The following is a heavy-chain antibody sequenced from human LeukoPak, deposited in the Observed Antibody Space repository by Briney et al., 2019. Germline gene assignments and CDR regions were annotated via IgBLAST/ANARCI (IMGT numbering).Heavy chain of an antibody. CDR3: AKSYRSGWYRGVIDY. D-gene: IGHD6-13*01. J-gene: IGHJ4*02. V-gene: IGHV3-30*02. Sequence: GGSLSLSCAASGFTFSSYGIHWVRQAPGKGLEWVAFIRYDGSNKYYADSVKGRFTISRDNSKNTLYLQMNLRADDTAVYYCAKSYRSGWYRGVIDYWGQGTLVTVSS. CDR2: IRYDGSNK. CDR1: GFTFSSYG.